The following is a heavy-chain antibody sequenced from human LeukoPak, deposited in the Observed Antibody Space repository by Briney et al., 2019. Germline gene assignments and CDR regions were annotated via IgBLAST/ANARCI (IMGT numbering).Heavy chain of an antibody. Sequence: GGSLRLSCAASGFTFNDYAMHWVRQAPGKGLEWVSGIGWNSGSIGYADSVKGRFTISRDNAKNSLYLQMNSLRPEDTALYYCVKDRSLTPYYYASGSYSAYFDYWGQGTLVTVSS. CDR2: IGWNSGSI. D-gene: IGHD3-10*01. V-gene: IGHV3-9*01. CDR1: GFTFNDYA. CDR3: VKDRSLTPYYYASGSYSAYFDY. J-gene: IGHJ4*02.